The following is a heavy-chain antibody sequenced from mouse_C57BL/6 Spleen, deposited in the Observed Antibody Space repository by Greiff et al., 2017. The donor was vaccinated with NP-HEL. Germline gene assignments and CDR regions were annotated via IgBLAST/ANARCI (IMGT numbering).Heavy chain of an antibody. CDR1: GFTFSDAW. D-gene: IGHD3-3*01. V-gene: IGHV6-6*01. CDR2: IRNKANNHAT. J-gene: IGHJ2*01. CDR3: TRDGDGYFDY. Sequence: EVMLVASGGGLVQPGGSMKLSCAASGFTFSDAWMDWVRQSPEKGLEWVAEIRNKANNHATYYAESVKGRFTISRDDSKSSVYLQMNSLRAEDTGIYYCTRDGDGYFDYWGQGTTLTVSS.